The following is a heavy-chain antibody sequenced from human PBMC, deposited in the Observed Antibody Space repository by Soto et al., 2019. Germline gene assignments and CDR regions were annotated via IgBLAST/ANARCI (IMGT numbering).Heavy chain of an antibody. CDR3: ARYGSGECNRGSCYSPFDY. CDR1: GRSISSVNYY. D-gene: IGHD2-15*01. Sequence: PSETLSLTCTVSGRSISSVNYYWSWIRQPPGKGLEWIGYIYYSGSTYYNPSLRSRVTISVDTSKNQFSLKLSSVTAADTAVYYCARYGSGECNRGSCYSPFDYWGQGILVTVSS. V-gene: IGHV4-30-4*01. J-gene: IGHJ4*02. CDR2: IYYSGST.